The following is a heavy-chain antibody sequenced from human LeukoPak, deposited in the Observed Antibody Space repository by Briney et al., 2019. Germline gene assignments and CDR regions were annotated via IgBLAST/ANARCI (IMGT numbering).Heavy chain of an antibody. D-gene: IGHD4-23*01. V-gene: IGHV3-53*04. Sequence: GGSLRLSCAASGSTVSSNYMSWVRQAPGKGLEWVSVIYSGGSTYYADAVKGRFTIIRHNSKNTLYVQLNSLRAEDTAVYYCARVYGNSENWGQGTLVTVSS. CDR3: ARVYGNSEN. J-gene: IGHJ4*02. CDR1: GSTVSSNY. CDR2: IYSGGST.